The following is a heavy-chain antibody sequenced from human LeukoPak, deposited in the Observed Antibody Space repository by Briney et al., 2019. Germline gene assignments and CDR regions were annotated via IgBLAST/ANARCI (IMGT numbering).Heavy chain of an antibody. V-gene: IGHV3-33*01. CDR1: GFTFSSYG. CDR2: IWYDGSNK. Sequence: GRSLRLSCAASGFTFSSYGMHWVRQAPGKGLEWVTVIWYDGSNKYYADSVKGRFTISRDNSKNTLYLQMNSLRAEDTAVYYCAREGPSSLVYGMDVWGKATTVTVSS. J-gene: IGHJ6*04. CDR3: AREGPSSLVYGMDV. D-gene: IGHD2-2*01.